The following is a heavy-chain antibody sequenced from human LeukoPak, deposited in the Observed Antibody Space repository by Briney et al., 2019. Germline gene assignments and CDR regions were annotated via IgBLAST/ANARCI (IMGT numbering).Heavy chain of an antibody. CDR2: ISWNSGSI. CDR3: AKDKDYYYYYGMDV. V-gene: IGHV3-9*01. Sequence: GGSLRLSCAASGFTFDDYAMHWVRQAPGKGLEWVSGISWNSGSIGYADSVKGRFTISRDNAKNSLYLQMNSLRAEDTAVYYCAKDKDYYYYYGMDVWGQGTTVTVSS. J-gene: IGHJ6*02. CDR1: GFTFDDYA.